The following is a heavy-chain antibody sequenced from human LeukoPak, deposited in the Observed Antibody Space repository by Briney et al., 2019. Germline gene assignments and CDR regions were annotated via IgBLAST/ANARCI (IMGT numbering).Heavy chain of an antibody. CDR3: ARGIRTRSAMVTWIPSDARIFDY. D-gene: IGHD5-18*01. CDR2: IWYDGSNK. CDR1: GFTFSSYG. Sequence: GGSLRLSCAASGFTFSSYGMHWVRQAPGKGLEWVAVIWYDGSNKYYADSVKGRFTISRDNSKNTLYLQMNSLRAEDTAVYYCARGIRTRSAMVTWIPSDARIFDYWGQGTLVTVSS. V-gene: IGHV3-33*01. J-gene: IGHJ4*02.